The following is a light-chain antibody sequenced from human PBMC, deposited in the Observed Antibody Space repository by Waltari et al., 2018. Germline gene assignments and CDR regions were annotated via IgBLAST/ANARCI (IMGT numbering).Light chain of an antibody. CDR1: NSDVWSFNL. V-gene: IGLV2-23*01. Sequence: QSALIQPASVSGSPGPSITMSCTETNSDVWSFNLVSRYQQHPGKAPKFLIYEGSKRPSVVSYRFSGSKSGNTASLTISWLQADDEADYYCSSYAGSGSPRVFGGGTKLTVL. CDR3: SSYAGSGSPRV. J-gene: IGLJ3*02. CDR2: EGS.